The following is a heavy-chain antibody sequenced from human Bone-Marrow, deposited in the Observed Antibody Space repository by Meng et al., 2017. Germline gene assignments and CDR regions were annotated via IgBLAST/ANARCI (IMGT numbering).Heavy chain of an antibody. CDR3: ARVRVEYWYFDL. J-gene: IGHJ2*01. CDR2: IYHSGST. Sequence: QVKLQESGPGRGKPSGTPSLTCAVSGGSISSSNWWSWVRQPPGKGLEWIGEIYHSGSTNYNPSLKSRVTISVDKSKNQFSLKLSSVTAADTAVYYCARVRVEYWYFDLWGRGTLVTVSS. CDR1: GGSISSSNW. V-gene: IGHV4-4*02.